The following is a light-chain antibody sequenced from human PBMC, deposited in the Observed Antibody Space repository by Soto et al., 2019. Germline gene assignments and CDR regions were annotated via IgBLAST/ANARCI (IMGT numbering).Light chain of an antibody. Sequence: DIQMTQSPSTVSASVGDRVTITCRATESVSNWLAWYQQKPGRAPRLLIYDASTLESGVPSRFSGSGSGAEFTLTISSLQPDDFATYYCQQCASFSRTFGQGTRVEVK. CDR2: DAS. V-gene: IGKV1-5*01. J-gene: IGKJ1*01. CDR1: ESVSNW. CDR3: QQCASFSRT.